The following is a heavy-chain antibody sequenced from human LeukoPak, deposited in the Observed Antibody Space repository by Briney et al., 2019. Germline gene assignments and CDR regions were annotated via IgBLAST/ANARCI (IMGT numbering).Heavy chain of an antibody. D-gene: IGHD3-22*01. CDR3: AKDNLPNYYDSSGYYPDDAFDI. CDR1: GFTFSSYG. V-gene: IGHV3-30*18. J-gene: IGHJ3*02. Sequence: GRSLRLSCAASGFTFSSYGMHWVRQAPGKGLEWVVVISYDGSNKYYADSVKGRFTISRDNSKNTLYLQMNSLRAEDTAVYYCAKDNLPNYYDSSGYYPDDAFDIWGQGTMVTVSS. CDR2: ISYDGSNK.